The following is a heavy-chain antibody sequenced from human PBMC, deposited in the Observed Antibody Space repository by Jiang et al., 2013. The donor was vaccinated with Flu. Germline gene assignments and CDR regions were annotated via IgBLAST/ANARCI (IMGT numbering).Heavy chain of an antibody. Sequence: SGAEVKKPGSSVKVSCKASGGPFSSYAISWVRQAPGQGLEWMGWISAYNGNTNYAQKLQGRVTMTTDTSTSTAYMELRSLTSDDTAVYYCARGGDSRPFEYWGQGTLVTVSS. J-gene: IGHJ4*02. CDR1: GGPFSSYA. CDR3: ARGGDSRPFEY. V-gene: IGHV1-18*01. CDR2: ISAYNGNT. D-gene: IGHD2-15*01.